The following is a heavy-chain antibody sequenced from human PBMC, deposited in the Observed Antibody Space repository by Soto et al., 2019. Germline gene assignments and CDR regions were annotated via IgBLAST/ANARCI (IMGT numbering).Heavy chain of an antibody. D-gene: IGHD3-3*01. CDR3: AKDRLVVRFLEWLFLDY. J-gene: IGHJ4*02. V-gene: IGHV3-23*01. Sequence: LRLSCAASGFTFSSYAMSWVRQAPGKGLEWVSAISGSGGSTYYADSVKGRFTISRDNSKNTLYLQMNSLRAEDTAVYYCAKDRLVVRFLEWLFLDYWGQGTLVTVSS. CDR2: ISGSGGST. CDR1: GFTFSSYA.